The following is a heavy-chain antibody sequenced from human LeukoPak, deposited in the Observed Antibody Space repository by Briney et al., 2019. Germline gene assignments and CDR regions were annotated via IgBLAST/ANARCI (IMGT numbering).Heavy chain of an antibody. V-gene: IGHV3-20*04. D-gene: IGHD3-22*01. J-gene: IGHJ3*02. CDR3: AKARGLIGGAFDI. CDR2: LNWNGAST. CDR1: GFTFRSSW. Sequence: GGSLRLSCAASGFTFRSSWIHWVRQVPGKGLEWVSGLNWNGASTGYADSVKGRFTISRDNAKNSLYLQMNSLRAEDTALYYCAKARGLIGGAFDIWGQGTMVTVSS.